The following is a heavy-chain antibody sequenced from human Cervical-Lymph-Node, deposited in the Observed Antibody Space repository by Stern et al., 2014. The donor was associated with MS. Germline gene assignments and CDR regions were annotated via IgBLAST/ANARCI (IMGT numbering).Heavy chain of an antibody. D-gene: IGHD6-6*01. CDR2: ISTYNGDT. CDR3: ARDGPTNFVRSSLRF. CDR1: GYTFTRYG. V-gene: IGHV1-18*01. Sequence: VQLVESGAEVKKSGASVKVSCRTSGYTFTRYGISWVRQAPGQGLEWMGWISTYNGDTNYAQKFQGRVTMTTDTSTTTVYMELRTLRSDDTAVYYCARDGPTNFVRSSLRFWGQGTLVTVSS. J-gene: IGHJ4*02.